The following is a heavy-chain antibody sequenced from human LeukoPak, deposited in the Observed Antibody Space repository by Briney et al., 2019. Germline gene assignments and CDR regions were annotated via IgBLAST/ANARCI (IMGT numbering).Heavy chain of an antibody. CDR3: ARAYGDYVSHCYYYMDV. CDR2: ISGSDGST. Sequence: GGSLRLSCAASGFTFSNYAMTWVRQAPGKGLEWVSAISGSDGSTYYSDSVKGRFTISRDNSKNTLYLQMNSLRAEDTAVYYCARAYGDYVSHCYYYMDVWGKGTTVTVSS. D-gene: IGHD4-17*01. CDR1: GFTFSNYA. J-gene: IGHJ6*03. V-gene: IGHV3-23*01.